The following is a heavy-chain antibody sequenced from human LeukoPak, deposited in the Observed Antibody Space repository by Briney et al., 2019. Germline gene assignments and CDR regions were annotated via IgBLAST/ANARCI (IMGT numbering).Heavy chain of an antibody. D-gene: IGHD4-17*01. CDR2: INPNSGGT. CDR1: GYTFTRYY. Sequence: ASVKVSCKASGYTFTRYYMHWVRQAPGQGLEWMGWINPNSGGTNYAQKFQGRVTMTRDTSISTAYMELSRLRSDDTAVYYCASCDYGDYVGGPWGQGTLVTVSS. V-gene: IGHV1-2*02. CDR3: ASCDYGDYVGGP. J-gene: IGHJ5*02.